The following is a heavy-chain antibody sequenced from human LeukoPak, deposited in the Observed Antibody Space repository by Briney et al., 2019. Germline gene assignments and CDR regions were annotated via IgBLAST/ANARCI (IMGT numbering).Heavy chain of an antibody. V-gene: IGHV1-18*01. Sequence: ASVKVSCKASGYTFTSYGISWVRQAPGQGLEWMGWISAYNGNTNYAQKFQGRVTITADESTSTAYMELSSLRSEDTAVYYCARPDYYDSSGYYRYWGQGTLVAVSS. CDR2: ISAYNGNT. CDR3: ARPDYYDSSGYYRY. CDR1: GYTFTSYG. D-gene: IGHD3-22*01. J-gene: IGHJ4*02.